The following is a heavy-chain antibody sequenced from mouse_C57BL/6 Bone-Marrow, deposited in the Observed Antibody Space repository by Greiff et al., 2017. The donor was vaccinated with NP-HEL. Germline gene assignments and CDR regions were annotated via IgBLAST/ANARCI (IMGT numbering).Heavy chain of an antibody. V-gene: IGHV1-19*01. CDR2: INPYNGGT. CDR1: GYTFTDYY. Sequence: VQLKESGPVLVKPGASVKMSCKASGYTFTDYYMNWVKQSHGKSLEWIGVINPYNGGTSYNQKFKGKATLTVDKSSSTAYMELNSLTSEDSAVYYCARFGDDYGGFAYWGQGTLVTVSA. J-gene: IGHJ3*01. D-gene: IGHD2-4*01. CDR3: ARFGDDYGGFAY.